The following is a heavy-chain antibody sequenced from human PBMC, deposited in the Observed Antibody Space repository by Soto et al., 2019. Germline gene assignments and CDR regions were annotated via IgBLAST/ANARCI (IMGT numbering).Heavy chain of an antibody. J-gene: IGHJ4*02. CDR3: ARRYGASFDY. V-gene: IGHV1-18*01. CDR2: ISAYNGNT. CDR1: GYTFTSYG. D-gene: IGHD4-17*01. Sequence: ASVKVSCKASGYTFTSYGISWVRQAPGQGLEWMGWISAYNGNTNYAQKLQGRVTMTTDTSKNQFSLKLSSVTAADTAVYYCARRYGASFDYWGQGTLVTVSS.